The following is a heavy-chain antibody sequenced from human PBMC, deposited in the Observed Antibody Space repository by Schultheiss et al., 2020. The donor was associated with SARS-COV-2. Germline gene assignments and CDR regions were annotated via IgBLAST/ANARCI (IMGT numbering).Heavy chain of an antibody. CDR1: GFTFSSYA. J-gene: IGHJ4*02. CDR3: VKSLAGTTSY. Sequence: GGSLRLSCAASGFTFSSYAMHWVRQAPGKGLEWVSGFIWNSGRIGYADSVKGRFSISRDNAKNSLYLQMNSLRADDTAVYYCVKSLAGTTSYWGQGSLVTVSS. D-gene: IGHD1-7*01. V-gene: IGHV3-9*01. CDR2: FIWNSGRI.